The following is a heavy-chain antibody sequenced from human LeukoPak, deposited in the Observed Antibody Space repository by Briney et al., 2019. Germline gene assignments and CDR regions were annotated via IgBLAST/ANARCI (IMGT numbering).Heavy chain of an antibody. CDR3: ARDIVVVVAATEGIGYYFDY. CDR2: IYYSGST. V-gene: IGHV4-59*12. CDR1: GGSISSYY. Sequence: SETLSLTCTVSGGSISSYYWSWIRQPPGKGLEWIGYIYYSGSTNYNPSLKSRVTISVDTSKNQFSLKLSSVTAADTAVYYCARDIVVVVAATEGIGYYFDYWGQGTLVTVSS. J-gene: IGHJ4*02. D-gene: IGHD2-15*01.